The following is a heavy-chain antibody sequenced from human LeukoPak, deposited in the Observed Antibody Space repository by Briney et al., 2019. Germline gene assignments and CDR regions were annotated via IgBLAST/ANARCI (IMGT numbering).Heavy chain of an antibody. CDR3: ATNSGWRFDY. CDR2: IGEDGSEI. D-gene: IGHD2-21*01. J-gene: IGHJ4*02. Sequence: GGSLRLSCAASGFTFSQYWMGWVRQAPGKGLEWVANIGEDGSEIYYVDSVKGRFTISRDNAKNSLYLQMNSLRAEDTAVYYCATNSGWRFDYWGQGTLVTVSS. CDR1: GFTFSQYW. V-gene: IGHV3-7*02.